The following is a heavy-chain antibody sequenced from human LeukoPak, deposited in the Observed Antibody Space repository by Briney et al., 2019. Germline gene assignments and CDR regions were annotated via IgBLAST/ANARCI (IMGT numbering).Heavy chain of an antibody. CDR2: ISSSGSTI. CDR3: ARTGTKARGFDP. Sequence: PGGSLRLSCAASGFTFSSYEMNWVRQAPGKGLEGVSYISSSGSTIYYADSVKGRFTISRDNAKNSLYLQMNSLRAEDTAVYYCARTGTKARGFDPWGQGTLVTVSS. V-gene: IGHV3-48*03. D-gene: IGHD1-1*01. CDR1: GFTFSSYE. J-gene: IGHJ5*02.